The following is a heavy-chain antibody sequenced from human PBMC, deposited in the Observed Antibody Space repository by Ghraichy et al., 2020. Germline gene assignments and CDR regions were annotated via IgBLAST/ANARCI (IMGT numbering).Heavy chain of an antibody. CDR2: INHSGST. V-gene: IGHV4-34*01. J-gene: IGHJ5*02. CDR1: GGSFSGYY. D-gene: IGHD3-16*02. Sequence: SETLSLTCAVYGGSFSGYYWSWIRQPPGKGLEWIGEINHSGSTNYNPSLKSRVTISVDTSKNQFSLKLSTVTAADTAVYYCARGGGDYVWGSYRYNWFDPGGQGTLVTFSS. CDR3: ARGGGDYVWGSYRYNWFDP.